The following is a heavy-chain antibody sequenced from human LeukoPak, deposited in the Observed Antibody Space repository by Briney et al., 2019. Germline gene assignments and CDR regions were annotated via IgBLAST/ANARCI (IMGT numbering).Heavy chain of an antibody. Sequence: GGSLRLSCAASGFTFSSYVMSWVRQAPGKGLEWVSAISGGGHSTYYADSVKGRFTISRDNSKKTLYLQMNSLRAEDSALYYCARGGRGSAAVVAPRSFDIWGQGTMVTVSS. CDR3: ARGGRGSAAVVAPRSFDI. CDR1: GFTFSSYV. D-gene: IGHD3-22*01. CDR2: ISGGGHST. J-gene: IGHJ3*02. V-gene: IGHV3-23*01.